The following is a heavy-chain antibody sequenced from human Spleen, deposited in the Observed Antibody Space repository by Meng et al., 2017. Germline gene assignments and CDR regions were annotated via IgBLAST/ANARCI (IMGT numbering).Heavy chain of an antibody. CDR1: GGIFSNYV. V-gene: IGHV1-69*01. CDR2: INAVFGTT. D-gene: IGHD2-2*01. CDR3: ARKAGNCISTTCYSLDY. Sequence: KISCKALGGIFSNYVIGWVRQAPGQGLEWMGGINAVFGTTNYAQKFQDRVTITSDESTSTVYMELTRLTSEDTAVYFCARKAGNCISTTCYSLDYWGQGTLVTVSS. J-gene: IGHJ4*02.